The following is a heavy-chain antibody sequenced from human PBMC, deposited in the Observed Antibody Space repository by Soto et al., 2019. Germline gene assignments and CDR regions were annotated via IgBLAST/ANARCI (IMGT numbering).Heavy chain of an antibody. CDR3: ARDGCSSTSCYTDRYYYYGMDV. J-gene: IGHJ6*02. D-gene: IGHD2-2*02. Sequence: ASVQVSCKASGYTFTSYGISCVRQAPGQGLEWMGWISAYNGNTNYAQKLQGRVTMTTDTSTSTAYMELRSLRSDDTAVYYCARDGCSSTSCYTDRYYYYGMDVWGQGTTVTGS. CDR2: ISAYNGNT. V-gene: IGHV1-18*01. CDR1: GYTFTSYG.